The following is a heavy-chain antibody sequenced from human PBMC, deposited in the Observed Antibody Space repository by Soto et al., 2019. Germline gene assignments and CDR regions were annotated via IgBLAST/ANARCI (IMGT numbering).Heavy chain of an antibody. CDR1: GGSFGGYY. CDR2: INHSGST. Sequence: PSETLSLTGAVYGGSFGGYYWSWIRQPPGKWLEWIGEINHSGSTNYNPSLKSRVTISVDTSNNQFSLKPSSVTAADTAVYYCARLAIRRYDYVWGSYGYTEAWPFDYWGQGTLVTVSS. V-gene: IGHV4-34*01. J-gene: IGHJ4*02. CDR3: ARLAIRRYDYVWGSYGYTEAWPFDY. D-gene: IGHD3-16*01.